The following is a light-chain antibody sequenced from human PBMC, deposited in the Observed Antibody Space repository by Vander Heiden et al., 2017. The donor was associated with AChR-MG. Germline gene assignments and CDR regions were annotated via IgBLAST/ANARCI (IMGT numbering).Light chain of an antibody. CDR3: QQYGSSPLT. Sequence: EIVFTQSPGSLSLSPEERPTLSCRDSQCGSSSYFAWYQQTPDQAPRLLIYGASSRATGIPDRCSGSACGADFTLTISRLEPEDLAVYYCQQYGSSPLTFGGGTKVEIK. V-gene: IGKV3-20*01. J-gene: IGKJ4*01. CDR2: GAS. CDR1: QCGSSSY.